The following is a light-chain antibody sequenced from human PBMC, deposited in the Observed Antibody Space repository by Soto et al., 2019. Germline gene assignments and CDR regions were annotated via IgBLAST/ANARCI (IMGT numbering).Light chain of an antibody. V-gene: IGKV3-20*01. CDR3: QQYGTSEII. Sequence: EIVVTHSPRTLSLSPGERSTLSCMASQTLSNSFIAWYQQKPGQAPRLLIYDTSSRATGVPDRYSASGSGTDFTLTISRLEPEDFAVFFCQQYGTSEIIFGQGTRLEIK. CDR2: DTS. CDR1: QTLSNSF. J-gene: IGKJ5*01.